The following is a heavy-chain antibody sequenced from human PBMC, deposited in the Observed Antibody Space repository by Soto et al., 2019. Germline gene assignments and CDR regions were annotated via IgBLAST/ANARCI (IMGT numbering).Heavy chain of an antibody. D-gene: IGHD5-12*01. V-gene: IGHV3-30*18. CDR2: ISYHGSGT. CDR3: AKDRRGHRDGYNFGEYFHH. Sequence: QVQLGESGGGVVQPGRSLRLSCAASGITFSTYGMHWVLQAPGKGLEWVAVISYHGSGTYYADSVKGRFTISRDNSHNMLYLQLNGLRAEDSAVYYCAKDRRGHRDGYNFGEYFHHWGQGTLVTVSS. CDR1: GITFSTYG. J-gene: IGHJ1*01.